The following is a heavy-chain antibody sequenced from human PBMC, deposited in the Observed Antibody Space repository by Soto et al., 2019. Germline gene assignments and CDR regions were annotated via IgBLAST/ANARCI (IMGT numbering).Heavy chain of an antibody. CDR3: ARVLMVYAMYYMDV. CDR2: MNPNSGNT. Sequence: ASVKVSCTASGYTFTSYDINCVRQATGQGLEWMGWMNPNSGNTGYAQKFQGRVTMTRNTSISTAYMELSSLRSEDTAVYYCARVLMVYAMYYMDVWGKGTTVTVSS. V-gene: IGHV1-8*01. CDR1: GYTFTSYD. J-gene: IGHJ6*03. D-gene: IGHD2-8*01.